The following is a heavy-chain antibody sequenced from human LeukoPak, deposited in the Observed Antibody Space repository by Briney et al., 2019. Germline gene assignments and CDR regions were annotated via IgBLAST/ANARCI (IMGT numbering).Heavy chain of an antibody. D-gene: IGHD3-22*01. CDR2: ISYDGSNK. CDR3: ARDQDYDSITFGY. V-gene: IGHV3-30-3*01. J-gene: IGHJ4*02. CDR1: GFTLSSYA. Sequence: GGSLRLSCAASGFTLSSYAMHWVRQAPGKGLEWVAVISYDGSNKYYADSVKGRFTISRDNSKNTLYLQMNSLRAEDTAVYYCARDQDYDSITFGYWGQGTLVTVSS.